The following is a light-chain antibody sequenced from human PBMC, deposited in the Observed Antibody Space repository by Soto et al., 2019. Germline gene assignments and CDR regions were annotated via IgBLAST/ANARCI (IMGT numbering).Light chain of an antibody. CDR1: SSDVGGYNY. V-gene: IGLV2-8*01. Sequence: ALTQPPSASGSPGQSVTISCTGTSSDVGGYNYVSWYQQHPGKAPKLMIFEVSKRPSGVPDRFSGSKSGNTASLIVSGLQVEDEADYYCSSYAGSNNLVFGGGTKVTVL. J-gene: IGLJ2*01. CDR3: SSYAGSNNLV. CDR2: EVS.